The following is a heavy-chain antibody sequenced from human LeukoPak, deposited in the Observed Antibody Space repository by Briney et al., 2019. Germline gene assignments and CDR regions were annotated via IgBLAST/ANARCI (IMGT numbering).Heavy chain of an antibody. D-gene: IGHD1-26*01. V-gene: IGHV4-61*10. J-gene: IGHJ3*02. CDR1: GGSTSSGSYY. CDR2: IYYSGST. CDR3: ARDMTTSGSHPGDAFDI. Sequence: SETLSLTCTVSGGSTSSGSYYWSWIRQPAGKGLEWIGRIYYSGSTNYNPSLKSRVTISVDTSKNQFSLKLSSVTAADTAVYYCARDMTTSGSHPGDAFDIWGQGTMVTVSS.